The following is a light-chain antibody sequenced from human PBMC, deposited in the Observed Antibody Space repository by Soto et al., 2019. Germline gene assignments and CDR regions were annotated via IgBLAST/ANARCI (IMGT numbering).Light chain of an antibody. J-gene: IGLJ3*02. Sequence: SYVLTQPPSVSVAPGKTARITCGGNHIGSKSVHWYQQRPGQAPVLVIYYASDRPSGIPERFSGSNSGNTATLTISRVEAGDEAGCYCQVWDTSSDPSWVFGGGTKLTVL. CDR1: HIGSKS. CDR2: YAS. V-gene: IGLV3-21*04. CDR3: QVWDTSSDPSWV.